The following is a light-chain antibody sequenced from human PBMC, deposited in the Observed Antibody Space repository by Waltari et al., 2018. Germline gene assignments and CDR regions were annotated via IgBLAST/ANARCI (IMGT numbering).Light chain of an antibody. V-gene: IGLV2-11*01. CDR2: DVT. CDR1: SRDVGGYDS. CDR3: CSYAGSFTHVV. J-gene: IGLJ2*01. Sequence: QSALTQPRSVSGSPGQSVTIPCTGTSRDVGGYDSVSLYQHHPGKAPKLMICDVTKRPSGVPDRFSGSKSGNTASLTISGLQAEDEADYYCCSYAGSFTHVVFGGGTKLTVL.